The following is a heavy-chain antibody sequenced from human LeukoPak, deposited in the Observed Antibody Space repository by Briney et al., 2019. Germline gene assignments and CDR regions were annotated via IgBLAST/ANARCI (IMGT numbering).Heavy chain of an antibody. CDR2: FYYGGNT. Sequence: SETLSLTCAVSGGSISSGDFSWSWIRLPPGKGLEWIGYFYYGGNTYYNPSLKSRVSISVDRSKSQFSLRLSSVTAADTAVYYCARVICSGGSCRFDYWGQGTLVTVSS. D-gene: IGHD2-15*01. CDR1: GGSISSGDFS. J-gene: IGHJ4*02. CDR3: ARVICSGGSCRFDY. V-gene: IGHV4-30-4*07.